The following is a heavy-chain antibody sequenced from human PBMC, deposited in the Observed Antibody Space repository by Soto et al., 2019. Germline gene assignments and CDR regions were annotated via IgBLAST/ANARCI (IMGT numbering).Heavy chain of an antibody. D-gene: IGHD6-19*01. Sequence: PSPTLPLTCAVSRDSVTSNVWWSWVRQPPGKGLEWIGEAYHNGLTAYNPSLKSRVTMSVETSKNEFSLKLTSLTAADTAIYYCARDAAVPGESDRFDYWGQGTQVTVSS. J-gene: IGHJ4*02. CDR2: AYHNGLT. CDR1: RDSVTSNVW. CDR3: ARDAAVPGESDRFDY. V-gene: IGHV4-4*02.